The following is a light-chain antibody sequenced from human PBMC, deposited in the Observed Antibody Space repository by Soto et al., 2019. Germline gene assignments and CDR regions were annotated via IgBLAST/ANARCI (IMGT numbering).Light chain of an antibody. Sequence: EIVLTQSPATLSLSLGERATLSCGASQSVSSDLAWYQQKPGQAPRLLIYDASNRATGIPARFGGSGSGTDFTLTISSLEPEDFAVYYCQQRSNWPLTFGGGTRLEIK. V-gene: IGKV3-11*01. CDR2: DAS. CDR3: QQRSNWPLT. J-gene: IGKJ5*01. CDR1: QSVSSD.